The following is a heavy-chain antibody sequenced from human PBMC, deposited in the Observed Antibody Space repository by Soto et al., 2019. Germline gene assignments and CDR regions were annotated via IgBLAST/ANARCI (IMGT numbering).Heavy chain of an antibody. Sequence: PGGSLRLSCVASGFGFSSYAMNWVRQAPGRGLEWVSAIRGSGSRTYYVGSVEGRFTISRDNSKSTLYLQMDSLRAEDTAVYYCAKDGDILSGYPEYFQHWGQGTLVTVSS. V-gene: IGHV3-23*01. CDR1: GFGFSSYA. J-gene: IGHJ1*01. CDR3: AKDGDILSGYPEYFQH. CDR2: IRGSGSRT. D-gene: IGHD3-9*01.